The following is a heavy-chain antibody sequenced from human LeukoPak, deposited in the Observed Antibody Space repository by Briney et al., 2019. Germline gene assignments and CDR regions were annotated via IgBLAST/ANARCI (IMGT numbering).Heavy chain of an antibody. D-gene: IGHD5-12*01. V-gene: IGHV3-23*01. CDR2: ISVSGGST. CDR3: VKDPSVGLATGY. Sequence: GGSLRLSCAASGFTFSNYAMSWVRQAPGKGLEWVSVISVSGGSTNYAASVRGRFTISRDNSKNTLFLQMNSLRADDTAVYYCVKDPSVGLATGYWGQGTPVTVSP. J-gene: IGHJ4*02. CDR1: GFTFSNYA.